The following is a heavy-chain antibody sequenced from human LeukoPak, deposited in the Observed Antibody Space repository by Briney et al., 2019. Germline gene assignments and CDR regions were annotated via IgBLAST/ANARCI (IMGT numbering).Heavy chain of an antibody. Sequence: GGSLRLSGAASGFTFSSYAMGWVRQAPGKGLEWVSAITASGGNTYYADSVKGRLTISRDNSKNTLYLQVNSLRAEDTAVYYCAKGNGYSYGRYYFDYWGQGTLVTVSS. CDR1: GFTFSSYA. D-gene: IGHD5-18*01. V-gene: IGHV3-23*01. CDR2: ITASGGNT. CDR3: AKGNGYSYGRYYFDY. J-gene: IGHJ4*02.